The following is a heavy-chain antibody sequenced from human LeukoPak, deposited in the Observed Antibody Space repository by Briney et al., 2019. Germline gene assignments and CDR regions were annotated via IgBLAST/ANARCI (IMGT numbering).Heavy chain of an antibody. V-gene: IGHV3-23*01. D-gene: IGHD3-22*01. CDR3: AKSSYYDSSGYYREYYFDY. J-gene: IGHJ4*02. CDR1: GFSFSTCA. Sequence: GGSLRLSCAASGFSFSTCAMSWVRQAPGKGLEWVSSITGSGGSTYYADSVKGRVTVSRDNSKSTLYLQMNSLRAEDMAVYYCAKSSYYDSSGYYREYYFDYWGQGTLVAVSS. CDR2: ITGSGGST.